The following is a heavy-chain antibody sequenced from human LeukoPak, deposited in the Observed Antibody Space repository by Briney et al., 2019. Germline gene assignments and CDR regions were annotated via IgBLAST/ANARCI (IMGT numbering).Heavy chain of an antibody. CDR3: ARVRPLRDY. V-gene: IGHV3-7*03. J-gene: IGHJ4*02. CDR2: IKQDGSEK. Sequence: GGSLRLSCAASGFTLSSYWMSWVRKAPGKGLEWVANIKQDGSEKYYVDSVKGRFTISRDNAKDSLYLQMNSLRAEDTAVYYCARVRPLRDYWGQGTLVTVSS. CDR1: GFTLSSYW.